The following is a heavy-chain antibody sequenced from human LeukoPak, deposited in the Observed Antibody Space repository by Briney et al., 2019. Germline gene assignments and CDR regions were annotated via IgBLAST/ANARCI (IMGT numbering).Heavy chain of an antibody. CDR3: ARGPGDIFFDF. D-gene: IGHD5-12*01. CDR1: GYTFTGYY. Sequence: ASVKVSCKASGYTFTGYYMHWVRQAPGQGLEWMGWINPNSGVTNYAQKFQGRVTMTRDTSISTAYMELSRLTSDDTAVYYCARGPGDIFFDFWGQGTLVTVSS. CDR2: INPNSGVT. V-gene: IGHV1-2*02. J-gene: IGHJ4*02.